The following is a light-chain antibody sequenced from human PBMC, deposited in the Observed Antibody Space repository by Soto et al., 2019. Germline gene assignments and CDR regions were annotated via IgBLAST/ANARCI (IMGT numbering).Light chain of an antibody. CDR3: QQYDSSRT. V-gene: IGKV3-20*01. J-gene: IGKJ1*01. CDR2: GAS. Sequence: DIVLTQSPGTLSLSPGERATLSCRASQSVDSRFLAWYQHKPGQAPRLLVYGASSRATGIPDRFSGSGSGTDFTITISGLEPEDFAVYYCQQYDSSRTFGQGTKVEMK. CDR1: QSVDSRF.